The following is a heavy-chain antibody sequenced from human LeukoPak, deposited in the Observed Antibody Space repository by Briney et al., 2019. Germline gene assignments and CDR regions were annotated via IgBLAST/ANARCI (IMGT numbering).Heavy chain of an antibody. V-gene: IGHV3-15*01. CDR3: TTAPDYYDSSGYYGTSFDY. CDR2: IKSKTDGGTT. CDR1: GFTFSNAW. J-gene: IGHJ4*02. Sequence: GGSLRLSCAASGFTFSNAWMSWVRQAPGKGLEWVGRIKSKTDGGTTDYAAPVKGRFTTSRDDSKNTLYLQMNSLKTEDTAVYYCTTAPDYYDSSGYYGTSFDYWGQGTLVTVSS. D-gene: IGHD3-22*01.